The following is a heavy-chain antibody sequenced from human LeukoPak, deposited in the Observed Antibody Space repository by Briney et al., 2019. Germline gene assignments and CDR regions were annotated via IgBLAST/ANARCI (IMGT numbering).Heavy chain of an antibody. Sequence: GGSLRLSCVGSGFNFSDYYMSWIRQAPGKRLEWISYISPNDVNRYYVDAVKGRFTVSRDNAKNSLFLQMKSLRVEDTAVYYCAGSGSPGDYWGQGTLVTVSS. D-gene: IGHD3-10*01. V-gene: IGHV3-11*01. CDR1: GFNFSDYY. J-gene: IGHJ4*02. CDR2: ISPNDVNR. CDR3: AGSGSPGDY.